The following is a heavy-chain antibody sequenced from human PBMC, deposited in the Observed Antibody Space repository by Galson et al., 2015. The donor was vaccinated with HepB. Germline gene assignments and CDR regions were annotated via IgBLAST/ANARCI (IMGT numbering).Heavy chain of an antibody. CDR3: ARDLRGMDV. V-gene: IGHV3-30*04. J-gene: IGHJ6*02. Sequence: SLRLSCAASGFTFSSYAMHWVRQAPGKGLEWVAVISYDGSNKYYADSVKGRFTISRDNSKNTLYLQMNSLRAEDTAVYYCARDLRGMDVWGQGTTVTVSS. CDR2: ISYDGSNK. CDR1: GFTFSSYA.